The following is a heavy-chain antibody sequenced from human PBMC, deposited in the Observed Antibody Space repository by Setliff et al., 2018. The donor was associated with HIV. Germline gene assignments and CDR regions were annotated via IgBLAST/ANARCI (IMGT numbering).Heavy chain of an antibody. CDR2: IHHSGTT. J-gene: IGHJ4*02. Sequence: SETLSLTCAVSGYSISSGYYWAWIRQSPGKGLDWIGSIHHSGTTYYNPSLKSRVTISVDTTTNQVSLQVDSVTAVDTAVYYCARVPHRVVGTTTLLYHFDYWGLGTLVTVSS. CDR1: GYSISSGYY. CDR3: ARVPHRVVGTTTLLYHFDY. V-gene: IGHV4-38-2*01. D-gene: IGHD1-26*01.